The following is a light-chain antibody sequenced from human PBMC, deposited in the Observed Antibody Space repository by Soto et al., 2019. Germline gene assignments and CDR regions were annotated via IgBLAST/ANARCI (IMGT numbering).Light chain of an antibody. CDR1: SSNIGAGYD. CDR3: QSYDSSLSAL. V-gene: IGLV1-40*01. Sequence: QLVLTQPPSVSGAPGQRVTISCTGSSSNIGAGYDVHWYQQLPGTAPKPLIYGNSNRPSGVPDRFSGSKSGTSASLAITGLQAEDEAEYYCQSYDSSLSALLVGGTKLTVL. J-gene: IGLJ2*01. CDR2: GNS.